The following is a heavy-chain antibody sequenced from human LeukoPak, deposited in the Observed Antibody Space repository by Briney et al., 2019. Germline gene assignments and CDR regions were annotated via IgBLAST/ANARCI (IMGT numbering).Heavy chain of an antibody. J-gene: IGHJ4*02. CDR2: IRYDGGTT. D-gene: IGHD5-24*01. CDR1: GFTFTTYG. V-gene: IGHV3-30*02. Sequence: PGGSLRLSCEASGFTFTTYGMHWVRQAPGKGLEWVAYIRYDGGTTFYGDSVKGRFTISRDNSKNTLYLQLNSLRPEDTAVYYCARTAAIERVDYWGQGTLVTVSS. CDR3: ARTAAIERVDY.